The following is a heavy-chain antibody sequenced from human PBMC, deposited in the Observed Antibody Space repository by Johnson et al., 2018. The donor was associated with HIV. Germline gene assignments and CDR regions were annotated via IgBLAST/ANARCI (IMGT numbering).Heavy chain of an antibody. CDR3: ARVCSSSAVDAFDI. CDR1: GFTVSSNY. V-gene: IGHV3-66*03. D-gene: IGHD6-6*01. J-gene: IGHJ3*02. CDR2: IYSGGST. Sequence: VQLVESGGGLIQPGGSLRLSCAASGFTVSSNYMSWVRQAPGKGLEWVSVIYSGGSTYYADSVKGRFTISSDNSKNTLYLQMNSLRAEDTAVYYCARVCSSSAVDAFDIWGQGTMVTVSS.